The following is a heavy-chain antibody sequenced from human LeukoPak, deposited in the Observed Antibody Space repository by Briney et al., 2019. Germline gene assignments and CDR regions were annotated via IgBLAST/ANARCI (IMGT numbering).Heavy chain of an antibody. CDR1: GYTLTELS. V-gene: IGHV1-24*01. Sequence: ASVKVSCKVSGYTLTELSMHWVRQAPGKGLEWMGGFDPEDGETIYAQKFQGRVTMTDDTSTDTAYMELSSLRSEDTAVYYCATATKALRYFDWLYPSDYWGQGTLVTVSS. D-gene: IGHD3-9*01. J-gene: IGHJ4*02. CDR3: ATATKALRYFDWLYPSDY. CDR2: FDPEDGET.